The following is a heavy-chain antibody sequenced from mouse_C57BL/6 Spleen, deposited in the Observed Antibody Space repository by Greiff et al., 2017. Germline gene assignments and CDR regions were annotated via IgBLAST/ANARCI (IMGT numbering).Heavy chain of an antibody. J-gene: IGHJ4*01. D-gene: IGHD2-2*01. CDR3: AKPFYYGYDVRYYYAMDY. CDR1: GFSLTSYG. V-gene: IGHV2-3*01. Sequence: VQRVESGPGLVAPSQSLSITCTVSGFSLTSYGVSWVRQPPGKGLEWLGVIWGDGSTNYHSALISRLSISKDNSKSQVYLKLNSLQTDATATYDCAKPFYYGYDVRYYYAMDYWGQGTSVTVSS. CDR2: IWGDGST.